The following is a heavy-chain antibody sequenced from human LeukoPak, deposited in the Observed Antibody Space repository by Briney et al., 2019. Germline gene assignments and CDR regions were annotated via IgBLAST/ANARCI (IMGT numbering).Heavy chain of an antibody. CDR1: GFTFSSYA. D-gene: IGHD3-10*01. CDR3: AKDHRYYGSGSYYSY. J-gene: IGHJ4*02. Sequence: GGSLRLSCAASGFTFSSYAMSWVRQAPGKGLEWVSAISGSGGSTYYADSVKGRFTISRDNSKNTLYLQMNSLRAEDTAVYYCAKDHRYYGSGSYYSYWGQGTLVTVSS. V-gene: IGHV3-23*01. CDR2: ISGSGGST.